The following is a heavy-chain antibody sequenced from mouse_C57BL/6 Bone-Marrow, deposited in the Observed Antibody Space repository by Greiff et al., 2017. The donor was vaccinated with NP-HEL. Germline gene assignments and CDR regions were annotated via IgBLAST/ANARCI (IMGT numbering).Heavy chain of an antibody. CDR2: IYPGGGYT. CDR3: ARWGDYYGSSLYYYAMDY. J-gene: IGHJ4*01. CDR1: GYTFTNYW. Sequence: QVQLQQSGAELVRPGTSVKMSCKASGYTFTNYWIGWAKQRPGHGLEWIGDIYPGGGYTNYNEKFKGKATLTADKSSSTAYMQFSSLTSEDSAIYYCARWGDYYGSSLYYYAMDYWGQGTSVTVSS. V-gene: IGHV1-63*01. D-gene: IGHD1-1*01.